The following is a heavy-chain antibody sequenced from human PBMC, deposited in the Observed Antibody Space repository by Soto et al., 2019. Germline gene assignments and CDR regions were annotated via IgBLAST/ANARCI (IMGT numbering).Heavy chain of an antibody. CDR1: GFTFSSYA. CDR2: ISYDGSNK. D-gene: IGHD5-12*01. Sequence: ESGGGVVQPGRSLRLSCAASGFTFSSYAMHWVRQAPGKGLEWVAVISYDGSNKYYADSVKGRFTISRDNSKNTLYLQMNSLRAEDTAVYYCAREVNGYRADGMDVWGQGTTVTVSS. V-gene: IGHV3-30-3*01. CDR3: AREVNGYRADGMDV. J-gene: IGHJ6*02.